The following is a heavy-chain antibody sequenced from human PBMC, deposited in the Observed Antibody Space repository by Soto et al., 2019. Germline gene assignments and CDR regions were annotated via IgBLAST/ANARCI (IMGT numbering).Heavy chain of an antibody. CDR2: ISYDGSNK. CDR3: ASETSVVVPAAIRPNYYYYGMAV. V-gene: IGHV3-30*03. CDR1: GFTFSSYG. J-gene: IGHJ6*02. Sequence: GGSLRLSCAASGFTFSSYGMHWVRQAPGKGLEWVAVISYDGSNKYYADSVKGRFTISRDNSKNTLYLQMNSLRAEDTAVYYCASETSVVVPAAIRPNYYYYGMAVWGQGTTVTVSS. D-gene: IGHD2-2*01.